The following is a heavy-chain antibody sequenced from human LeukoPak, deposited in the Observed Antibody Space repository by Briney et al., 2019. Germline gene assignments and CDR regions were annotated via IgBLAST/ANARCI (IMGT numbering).Heavy chain of an antibody. J-gene: IGHJ3*02. D-gene: IGHD3-22*01. CDR2: IYYSGSI. CDR3: AREPLTMIVVVNAFDI. V-gene: IGHV4-28*03. CDR1: GYSISSSNY. Sequence: SETLSLTCAVSGYSISSSNYWAWIRQPPGKGLEWIGHIYYSGSIYYNPSLKSRVTMSVDTSKNQFSLKLSSVTAADTAVYYCAREPLTMIVVVNAFDIWGQGTMVTVSS.